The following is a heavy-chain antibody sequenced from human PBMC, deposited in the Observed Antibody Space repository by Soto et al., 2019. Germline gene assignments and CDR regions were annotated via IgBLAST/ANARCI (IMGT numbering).Heavy chain of an antibody. CDR1: GYTFTGYY. D-gene: IGHD5-18*01. CDR2: INPNSGGT. CDR3: APTPSDTAMVTLDY. Sequence: ASVKVSCKASGYTFTGYYMHWVRQAPGQGLEWMGWINPNSGGTNYAQKFQGRVTMTRDTSISTAYMELRSLRSDDTAVYYCAPTPSDTAMVTLDYWGQGTLVTVSS. J-gene: IGHJ4*02. V-gene: IGHV1-2*02.